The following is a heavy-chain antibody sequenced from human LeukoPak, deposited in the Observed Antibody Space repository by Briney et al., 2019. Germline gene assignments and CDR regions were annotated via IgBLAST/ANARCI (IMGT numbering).Heavy chain of an antibody. V-gene: IGHV1-2*02. D-gene: IGHD5-12*01. CDR1: GYTFTDHY. Sequence: APVKVSCKASGYTFTDHYIHWVRQAPGQGFEWMGWINPNTGGTDYAQKFQDRIAISTYTSISTVYVELSRLKSDDTALYYCARDLATIDGIAWYYFENWGQGTLVTVS. CDR3: ARDLATIDGIAWYYFEN. J-gene: IGHJ4*02. CDR2: INPNTGGT.